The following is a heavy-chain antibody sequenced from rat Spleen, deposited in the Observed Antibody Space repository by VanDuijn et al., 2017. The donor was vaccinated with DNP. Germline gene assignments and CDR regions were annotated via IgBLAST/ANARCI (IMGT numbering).Heavy chain of an antibody. V-gene: IGHV5-25*01. CDR1: GFTFSDYY. J-gene: IGHJ1*01. Sequence: EVQLVESGGGLVQPGRSLKLSCAASGFTFSDYYMAWVRQAPTKGLEWVASITSSGGSTYYPDSVKGRFTISRDNAKNTLYLQMNSLRSEDTATYYCARGSGTDYWYFDFWGPGTMVTVSS. CDR3: ARGSGTDYWYFDF. D-gene: IGHD5-1*01. CDR2: ITSSGGST.